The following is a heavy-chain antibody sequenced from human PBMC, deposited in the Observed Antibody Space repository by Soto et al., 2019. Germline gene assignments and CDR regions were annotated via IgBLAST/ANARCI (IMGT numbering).Heavy chain of an antibody. CDR3: VRDFFGSWTFDY. CDR1: GYNFASNH. Sequence: QVQLVQSGAEVKEPGASVKVSCKASGYNFASNHMHWVRQIPGQGLEWMGIIHPTDGSTSYAQRCRGRITLTRDAPTNTDYMELRGLTSEDTAVYYCVRDFFGSWTFDYWGQGTLLTVSS. V-gene: IGHV1-46*01. J-gene: IGHJ4*02. CDR2: IHPTDGST. D-gene: IGHD6-13*01.